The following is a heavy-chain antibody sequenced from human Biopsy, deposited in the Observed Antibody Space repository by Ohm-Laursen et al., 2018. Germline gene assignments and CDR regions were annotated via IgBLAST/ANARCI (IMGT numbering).Heavy chain of an antibody. CDR2: TRNKVNSYTT. CDR1: GFSFSDHY. D-gene: IGHD3-16*01. J-gene: IGHJ6*02. V-gene: IGHV3-72*01. CDR3: LRGSMDV. Sequence: SLRLSCTASGFSFSDHYMDWVRQAPGKGLEWVGRTRNKVNSYTTEYAASVKGRFTISRDDPKNSLYLQMNSLKTEDTAVYYCLRGSMDVWGQGTTVTVSS.